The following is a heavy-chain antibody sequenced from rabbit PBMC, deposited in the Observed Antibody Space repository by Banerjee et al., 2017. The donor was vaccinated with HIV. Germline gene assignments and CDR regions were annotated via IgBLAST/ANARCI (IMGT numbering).Heavy chain of an antibody. Sequence: QSLEESGGDLVKPGSSLALTCTASGFSFSSSYYMCWVRQAPGKGLECIACIYGGSSTSTYYANWAKGRFTISKTSSTTVTLQMTSLTAADTATYFCARSAYAGYAGYGYGLGLWGQGTLVTVS. CDR2: IYGGSSTST. J-gene: IGHJ3*01. CDR3: ARSAYAGYAGYGYGLGL. D-gene: IGHD7-1*01. V-gene: IGHV1S40*01. CDR1: GFSFSSSYY.